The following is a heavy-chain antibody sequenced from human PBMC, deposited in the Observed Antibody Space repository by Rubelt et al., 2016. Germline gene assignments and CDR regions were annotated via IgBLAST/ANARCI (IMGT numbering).Heavy chain of an antibody. J-gene: IGHJ4*02. CDR1: GFTFSSYG. V-gene: IGHV3-33*01. Sequence: RLSCAASGFTFSSYGMHWVRQAPGKGLEWVAVIWYDGSNKYYADSVKGRFTISRDNSKNTLYLQMNSLRAEDTAVYYCARGFYCSGGSCYHPIDYWGQGTLVTVSS. CDR3: ARGFYCSGGSCYHPIDY. D-gene: IGHD2-15*01. CDR2: IWYDGSNK.